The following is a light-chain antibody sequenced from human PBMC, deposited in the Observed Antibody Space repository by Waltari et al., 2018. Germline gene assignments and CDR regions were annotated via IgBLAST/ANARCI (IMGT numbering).Light chain of an antibody. CDR1: SSDIGSYNL. CDR3: SSNAAGSSYVV. J-gene: IGLJ2*01. Sequence: QSALTQPASVSGSHGQSITISCTGTSSDIGSYNLVSWYQQHPGKVPKLIIYEVIKRPSGISDRFSGSKSGNTASLTISGLQAEDEADYYCSSNAAGSSYVVFGGGTRLTVL. CDR2: EVI. V-gene: IGLV2-23*02.